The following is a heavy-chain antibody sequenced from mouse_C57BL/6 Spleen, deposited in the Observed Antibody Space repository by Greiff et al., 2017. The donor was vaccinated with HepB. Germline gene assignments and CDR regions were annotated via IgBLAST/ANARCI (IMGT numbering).Heavy chain of an antibody. CDR2: INPNNGGT. D-gene: IGHD1-1*01. J-gene: IGHJ4*01. CDR1: GYTFTDYN. Sequence: EVQLQQSGPELVKPGASVKMSCKASGYTFTDYNMHWVKQSHGQSLEWIGYINPNNGGTSYNQKFKGKATLTVNKSSSTAYMELRSLTSEDSAVYYYARGVMYYGSSLYYAMDYWGQGTSVTVSS. CDR3: ARGVMYYGSSLYYAMDY. V-gene: IGHV1-22*01.